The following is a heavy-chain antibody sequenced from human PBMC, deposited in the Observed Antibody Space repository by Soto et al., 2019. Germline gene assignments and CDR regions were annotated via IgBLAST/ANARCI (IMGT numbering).Heavy chain of an antibody. CDR1: GFTFDDYA. J-gene: IGHJ6*03. D-gene: IGHD4-17*01. CDR3: AKDKSDGTVKFYYMDV. CDR2: ISWNSGSI. Sequence: GGSLRLSCAASGFTFDDYAMHWVRQAPGKGLEWVSGISWNSGSIGYADSVKGRFTISRDNAKNSLYLQMNSLRAEDTALYYCAKDKSDGTVKFYYMDVWGKGTTVTVSS. V-gene: IGHV3-9*01.